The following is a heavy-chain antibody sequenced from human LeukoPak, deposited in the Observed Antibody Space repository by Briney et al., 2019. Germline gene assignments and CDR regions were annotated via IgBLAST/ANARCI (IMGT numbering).Heavy chain of an antibody. CDR3: ARAFPSSGSYFDY. D-gene: IGHD1-26*01. Sequence: PGGSLRLSCAASGFTFSTYAMSWVRQAPGRGLEWVSVIYSGGSTYYADSVKGRFTISRDNSKNTLYLQMNSLRAEDTAVYYCARAFPSSGSYFDYWGQGTLVTVSS. CDR2: IYSGGST. J-gene: IGHJ4*02. V-gene: IGHV3-53*01. CDR1: GFTFSTYA.